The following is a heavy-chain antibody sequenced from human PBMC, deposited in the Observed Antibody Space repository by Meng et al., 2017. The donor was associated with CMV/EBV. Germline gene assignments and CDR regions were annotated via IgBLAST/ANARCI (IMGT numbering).Heavy chain of an antibody. CDR1: GFTISSNY. CDR2: IYSGGST. V-gene: IGHV3-53*01. Sequence: GGSLRLSCAASGFTISSNYMTWVRQAPGKGLEWVSLIYSGGSTYYADSVKGRFTISRDNSKNTLFLQMNSLRAEDTAVYYCARWDIVTTFRKDYYYYGMDVWGQGTTVIVSS. D-gene: IGHD5-12*01. CDR3: ARWDIVTTFRKDYYYYGMDV. J-gene: IGHJ6*02.